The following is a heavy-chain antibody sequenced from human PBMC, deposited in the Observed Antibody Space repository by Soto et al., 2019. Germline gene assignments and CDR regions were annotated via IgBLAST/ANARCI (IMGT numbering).Heavy chain of an antibody. J-gene: IGHJ6*02. CDR2: ISSSSSYI. CDR3: ARDRLVRGVITKYYYYGMDV. Sequence: GGPLRLSCXASGFIFSSYSMNWVRQPPGKGLEWVSSISSSSSYIYYADSVKGRFTISRDNAKNSLYLQMNSLRAEDTAVYYCARDRLVRGVITKYYYYGMDVWGQGTTVTVSS. V-gene: IGHV3-21*01. D-gene: IGHD3-10*01. CDR1: GFIFSSYS.